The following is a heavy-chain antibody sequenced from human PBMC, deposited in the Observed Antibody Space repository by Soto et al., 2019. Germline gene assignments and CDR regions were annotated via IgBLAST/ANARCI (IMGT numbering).Heavy chain of an antibody. J-gene: IGHJ4*02. CDR3: ARVTKRYSSGWYSSDY. Sequence: ASVKVSCKASGYTFTSYGISWVRRAPGQRLEGRGWISAYNGNTNYAQKLQGRVTMTTDTSTSTAYMELRSLRSDDTAVYSRARVTKRYSSGWYSSDYWGQGTLVTVSS. CDR1: GYTFTSYG. CDR2: ISAYNGNT. V-gene: IGHV1-18*01. D-gene: IGHD6-19*01.